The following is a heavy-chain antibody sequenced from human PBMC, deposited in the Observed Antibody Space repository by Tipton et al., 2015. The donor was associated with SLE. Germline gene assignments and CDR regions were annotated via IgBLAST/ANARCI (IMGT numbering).Heavy chain of an antibody. CDR1: GGSISSYY. D-gene: IGHD6-13*01. CDR3: ARNSLAAAVYYFDY. Sequence: TLSLTCTVSGGSISSYYWSWIRQPPGKGLEWIGYIYTSGSTNYNPSLKSRVTISVDTSKNQFSLKLSSVTAADTAVYYCARNSLAAAVYYFDYWGQGTLVTVSS. CDR2: IYTSGST. V-gene: IGHV4-4*08. J-gene: IGHJ4*02.